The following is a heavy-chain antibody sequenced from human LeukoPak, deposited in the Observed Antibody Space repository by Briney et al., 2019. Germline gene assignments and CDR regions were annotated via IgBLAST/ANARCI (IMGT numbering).Heavy chain of an antibody. CDR3: ARGFPFDI. V-gene: IGHV3-7*01. CDR2: INSDGSEG. Sequence: GGSLRLSCAVSGFTFSGFWMSWSRQAPGKGLEWVASINSDGSEGYYADVVKGRFTISRDNAKNSLYLQMNSLGVDDTAIYYCARGFPFDIWGQGTMVTVST. D-gene: IGHD2-21*01. J-gene: IGHJ3*02. CDR1: GFTFSGFW.